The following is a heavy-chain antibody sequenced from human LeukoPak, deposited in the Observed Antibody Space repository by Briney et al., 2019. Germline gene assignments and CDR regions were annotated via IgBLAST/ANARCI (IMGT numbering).Heavy chain of an antibody. V-gene: IGHV3-21*01. CDR3: AKSFRRGHWPNYYDSSGYFDY. CDR1: GFTFSSYS. CDR2: ISSSSSSYI. D-gene: IGHD3-22*01. J-gene: IGHJ4*02. Sequence: PGGSLRLSCAASGFTFSSYSMNWVRQAPGKGLEWVSSISSSSSSYIYYADSVKGRFTISRDNAKNSLYLQMNSLRAEDTAGYYCAKSFRRGHWPNYYDSSGYFDYWGQGTLVTVSS.